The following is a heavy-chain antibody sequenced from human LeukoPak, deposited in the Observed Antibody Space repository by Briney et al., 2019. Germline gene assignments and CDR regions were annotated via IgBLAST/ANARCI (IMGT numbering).Heavy chain of an antibody. D-gene: IGHD3-10*01. Sequence: PSETLSLTCTVSGGSISSYYWSWIRQPPGKGLEWIGYIYYSGTTNYNPSLKSRVSISVDTSRNHFSLNLSSVTAADTAVYYCARVRKSSSRGNPFGTKADAFDIWGQGTMVTVSS. J-gene: IGHJ3*02. CDR3: ARVRKSSSRGNPFGTKADAFDI. CDR2: IYYSGTT. CDR1: GGSISSYY. V-gene: IGHV4-59*01.